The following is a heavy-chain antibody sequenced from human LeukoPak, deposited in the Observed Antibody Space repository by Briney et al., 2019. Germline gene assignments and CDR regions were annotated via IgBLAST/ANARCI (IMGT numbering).Heavy chain of an antibody. Sequence: AGGSLRLSCAASGFNFGGSSMHWVRQAPGKGLEWVGRITAKVYNYATTYAASVKGRFTFSRDESKNTAYLQMNSLKIEDTAVYYCSLSGSGWYIADYWGQGTLVTVSS. J-gene: IGHJ4*02. CDR2: ITAKVYNYAT. D-gene: IGHD6-19*01. CDR3: SLSGSGWYIADY. CDR1: GFNFGGSS. V-gene: IGHV3-73*01.